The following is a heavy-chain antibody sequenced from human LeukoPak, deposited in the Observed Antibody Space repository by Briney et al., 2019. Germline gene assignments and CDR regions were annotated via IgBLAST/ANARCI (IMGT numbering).Heavy chain of an antibody. D-gene: IGHD3-22*01. CDR2: IYYSGST. CDR3: AILPARDTYYYDSSGYYRPGVH. V-gene: IGHV4-39*07. J-gene: IGHJ4*02. CDR1: GGAISSSHYY. Sequence: SEALSLTCTVSGGAISSSHYYWGWIRQPPGKGLEWIGSIYYSGSTSYNSSLKSRVTISVDTSKNQFSLKLSSVTAADTAVYYCAILPARDTYYYDSSGYYRPGVHWGQGTLVTVSS.